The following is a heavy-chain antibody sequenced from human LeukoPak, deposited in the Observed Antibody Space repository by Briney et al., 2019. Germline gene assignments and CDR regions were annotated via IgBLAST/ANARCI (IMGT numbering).Heavy chain of an antibody. J-gene: IGHJ4*02. CDR1: GFTFSTYT. CDR3: ARGTGGSYFDY. CDR2: ITSTSTYI. D-gene: IGHD2-8*02. Sequence: GGSLRLSCAASGFTFSTYTMNWVRQAPGKGLEWVSSITSTSTYIYYADSVKGRFTISRDNAKNSLYLQMNSLRAEDTALYYCARGTGGSYFDYWGQGTLVTVSS. V-gene: IGHV3-21*04.